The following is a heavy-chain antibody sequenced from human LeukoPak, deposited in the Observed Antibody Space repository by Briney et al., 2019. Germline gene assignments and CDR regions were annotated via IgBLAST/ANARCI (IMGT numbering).Heavy chain of an antibody. Sequence: ASVKVSCKASGYTFTSYGISWVRQAPGQGLEWMGWISAYNGNTNYAQKLQGRVTTTTDTSTSTAYMELRSLRSDDTAVYYRARGDSSGWYVVTFDYWGQGTLVTVSS. V-gene: IGHV1-18*01. J-gene: IGHJ4*02. CDR1: GYTFTSYG. D-gene: IGHD6-19*01. CDR3: ARGDSSGWYVVTFDY. CDR2: ISAYNGNT.